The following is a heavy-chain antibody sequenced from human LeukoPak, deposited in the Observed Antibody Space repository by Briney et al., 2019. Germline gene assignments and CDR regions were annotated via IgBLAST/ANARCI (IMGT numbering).Heavy chain of an antibody. Sequence: SETLSLTCTVSGGSISSSSYYWGWIRQPPGKGLEWIGSIYYSGSTYYNPSLKSRVTISVDTSKNQFSLKLSSVTAADTAVYYCASLSDYGDQLDYWGQGTLVIVSS. CDR1: GGSISSSSYY. V-gene: IGHV4-39*01. CDR2: IYYSGST. CDR3: ASLSDYGDQLDY. D-gene: IGHD4-17*01. J-gene: IGHJ4*02.